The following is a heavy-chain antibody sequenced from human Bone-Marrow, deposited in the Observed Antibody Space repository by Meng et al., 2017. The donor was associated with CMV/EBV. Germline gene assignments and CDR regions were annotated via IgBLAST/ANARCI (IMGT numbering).Heavy chain of an antibody. CDR3: AIQFVVVPAAIRTEYYYYYGMDV. J-gene: IGHJ6*02. CDR2: ISAYNGNT. D-gene: IGHD2-2*01. V-gene: IGHV1-18*01. CDR1: GYTFTSYG. Sequence: ASVKVSCKASGYTFTSYGISWVRQAPGQGLEWMGWISAYNGNTNYAQKLQGRVTMTTDTSTSTAYMELRSLRSDDTAVYYCAIQFVVVPAAIRTEYYYYYGMDVWGQGTTVTVPS.